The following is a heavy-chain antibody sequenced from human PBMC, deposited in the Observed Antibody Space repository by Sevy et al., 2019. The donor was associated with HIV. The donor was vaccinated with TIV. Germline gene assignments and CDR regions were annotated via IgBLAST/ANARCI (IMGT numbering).Heavy chain of an antibody. CDR1: GFTFSSYG. Sequence: GGSLRLSCAASGFTFSSYGMHWVRQAPGKGLEWVAVIWYDGSNKYYADSVKGRFTIFRDNSKNTLYLQMNSLRVEDTGVYYCAREGVDITLVRGQIYYYGMDVWGQGTTVTVSS. CDR3: AREGVDITLVRGQIYYYGMDV. V-gene: IGHV3-33*01. D-gene: IGHD3-10*01. CDR2: IWYDGSNK. J-gene: IGHJ6*02.